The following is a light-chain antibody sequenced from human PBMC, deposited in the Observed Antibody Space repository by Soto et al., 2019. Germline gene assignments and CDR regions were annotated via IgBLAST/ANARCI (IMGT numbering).Light chain of an antibody. V-gene: IGKV3-15*01. CDR2: GAS. J-gene: IGKJ1*01. CDR3: QQYNYWWT. CDR1: QSVSSN. Sequence: EIVMTQSPATLSLSPGERATLSCRASQSVSSNLAWYQQKPGQAPRLLFYGASTRATGIPARFSGSGSGTEFTLTISSLQSEDFAVYYCQQYNYWWTFGQGTKVDIK.